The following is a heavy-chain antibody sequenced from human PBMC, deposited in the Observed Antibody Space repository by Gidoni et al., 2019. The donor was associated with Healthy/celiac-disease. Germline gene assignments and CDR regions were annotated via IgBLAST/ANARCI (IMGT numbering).Heavy chain of an antibody. D-gene: IGHD3-9*01. CDR3: ARGRGDILTGYY. CDR1: AFTFSSYS. Sequence: EVQLVESGGGLVKPGGALRLSCAAPAFTFSSYSMNWVRQAPGKGLEWVSSISSSSSYIYYADSVKGRFTISRDNAKNSLYLQMNSLRAEDTDVYYCARGRGDILTGYYWGQGTLVTVSS. V-gene: IGHV3-21*01. CDR2: ISSSSSYI. J-gene: IGHJ4*02.